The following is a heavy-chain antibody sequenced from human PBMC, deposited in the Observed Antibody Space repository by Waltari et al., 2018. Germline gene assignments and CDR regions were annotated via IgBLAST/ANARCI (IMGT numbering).Heavy chain of an antibody. V-gene: IGHV4-38-2*01. CDR1: GYSISSGSY. CDR3: ARHVYPASLPNDY. Sequence: QVQLQESGPGLVTPSETLSLTCAVSGYSISSGSYWGWIRQPPGKGLEWMGSIYHSGSTYYNPSLKSRVTISVDTSKNQFSLKLSSVTAADTAVYYCARHVYPASLPNDYWGQGTLVTVSS. J-gene: IGHJ4*02. CDR2: IYHSGST.